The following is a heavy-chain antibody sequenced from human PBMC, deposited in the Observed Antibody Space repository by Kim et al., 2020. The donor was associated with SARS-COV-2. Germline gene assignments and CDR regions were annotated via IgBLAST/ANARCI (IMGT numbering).Heavy chain of an antibody. Sequence: SETLSLTCAVSGGSISSSNWWSWVRQPPGKGLEWIGEIYHSGSTNYTPSLKSRVTISVDKSKNQFSLQLSSVTAADTAVYYCAREYSSGWYGYYYYGMDVWGQGTTVTVSS. J-gene: IGHJ6*02. D-gene: IGHD6-19*01. CDR1: GGSISSSNW. V-gene: IGHV4-4*02. CDR3: AREYSSGWYGYYYYGMDV. CDR2: IYHSGST.